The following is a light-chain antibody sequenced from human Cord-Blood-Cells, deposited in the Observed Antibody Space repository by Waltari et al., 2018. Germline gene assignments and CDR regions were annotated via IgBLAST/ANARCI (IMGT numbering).Light chain of an antibody. CDR2: GAS. CDR1: QSVSSSY. J-gene: IGKJ2*01. V-gene: IGKV3-20*01. Sequence: IVLTPSPGPLALSAEGRTTTSCRTSQSVSSSYLSWYQQKPGQAPRLLIYGASSRATGIPARFSGSGSGTDFTLTISRLEPEDFAVYYCQQYGSSPYTFGQGTKLEIK. CDR3: QQYGSSPYT.